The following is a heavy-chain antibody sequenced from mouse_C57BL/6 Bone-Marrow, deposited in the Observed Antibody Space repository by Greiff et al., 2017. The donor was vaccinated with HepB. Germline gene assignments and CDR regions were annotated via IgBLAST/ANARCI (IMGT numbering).Heavy chain of an antibody. D-gene: IGHD1-1*01. V-gene: IGHV5-15*01. CDR1: GFTFSDYG. CDR3: ARQNPPYYYGSSYDYAMDY. J-gene: IGHJ4*01. CDR2: ISNLAYSI. Sequence: DVKLVESGGGLVQPGGSLKLSCAASGFTFSDYGMAWVRQAPRKGPEWVAFISNLAYSIYYAATVTGRFTISRENAKNTLYLEMSSLRSEDTAMYYCARQNPPYYYGSSYDYAMDYWGQGTSVTVSS.